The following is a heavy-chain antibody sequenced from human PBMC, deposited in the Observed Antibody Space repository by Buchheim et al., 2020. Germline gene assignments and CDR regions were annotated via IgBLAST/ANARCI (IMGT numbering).Heavy chain of an antibody. Sequence: QVQLVQSGAEVKKPGASVKVSCKASGYTFTSYYMHWVRQAPGQGLEWMGIINPSGGSTSYAQKFQGRVTMTRDTSPSTVYMELSSLRSEDTAVYYCARFWGGYRDKTYGMDVWGQGTT. V-gene: IGHV1-46*03. D-gene: IGHD3-3*01. CDR1: GYTFTSYY. J-gene: IGHJ6*02. CDR3: ARFWGGYRDKTYGMDV. CDR2: INPSGGST.